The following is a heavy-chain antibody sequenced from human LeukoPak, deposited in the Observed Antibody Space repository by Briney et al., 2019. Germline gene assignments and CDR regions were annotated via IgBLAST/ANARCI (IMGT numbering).Heavy chain of an antibody. CDR1: GGSFSGYY. CDR2: INHSGST. D-gene: IGHD2-2*01. CDR3: ARGRKVVVVPAARGPHYYFDY. V-gene: IGHV4-34*01. Sequence: SETLSLTCTVSGGSFSGYYWSWIRQPPGKGLEWIGEINHSGSTNYNPSLKSRVTISVDTSKNQFSLKLSSVTAADTAVYYCARGRKVVVVPAARGPHYYFDYWGQGTLVTVSS. J-gene: IGHJ4*02.